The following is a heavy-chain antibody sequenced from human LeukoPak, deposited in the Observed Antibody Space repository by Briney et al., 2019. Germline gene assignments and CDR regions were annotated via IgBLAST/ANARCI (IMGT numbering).Heavy chain of an antibody. V-gene: IGHV1-2*02. J-gene: IGHJ5*02. CDR2: INPNSGGT. D-gene: IGHD2-21*02. Sequence: ASVKVSCKASGYTFTGYYMHWVRQAPGQGLEWMGWINPNSGGTNYAQKFQGRVTMTRDTSISTAYMELSSLRSEDTAVYYCARGQWVTTDLDVFGPWGQGTLVTVSS. CDR3: ARGQWVTTDLDVFGP. CDR1: GYTFTGYY.